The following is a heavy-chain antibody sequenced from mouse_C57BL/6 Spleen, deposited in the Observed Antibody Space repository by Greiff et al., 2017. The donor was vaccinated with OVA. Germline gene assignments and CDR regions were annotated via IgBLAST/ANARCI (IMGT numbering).Heavy chain of an antibody. CDR2: IYPGDGDT. D-gene: IGHD3-2*02. J-gene: IGHJ2*01. CDR1: GYAFSSYW. Sequence: VQLQESGAELVKPGASVKISCKASGYAFSSYWTNWVKQRPGKGLEWIGQIYPGDGDTNYNGKFKGKATLTADKTSSTAYMQLSSLTYEDTAVYFCARGSGWDYWGQGTTLTVSS. CDR3: ARGSGWDY. V-gene: IGHV1-80*01.